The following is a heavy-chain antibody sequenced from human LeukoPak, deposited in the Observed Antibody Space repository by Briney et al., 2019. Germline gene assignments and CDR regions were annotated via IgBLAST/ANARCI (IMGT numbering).Heavy chain of an antibody. CDR1: GGSISSYY. D-gene: IGHD6-6*01. V-gene: IGHV4-4*07. J-gene: IGHJ6*03. Sequence: PSGTLSLTCTVSGGSISSYYWSWIRQPAGKGLEWIGRIYTSGSTNYNPSLKGRVTMSVDTSKNQFSLKLSSVTAADTAVYYCARVSSASIAARLRSGYYYYMDVWGKGTTVTVSS. CDR3: ARVSSASIAARLRSGYYYYMDV. CDR2: IYTSGST.